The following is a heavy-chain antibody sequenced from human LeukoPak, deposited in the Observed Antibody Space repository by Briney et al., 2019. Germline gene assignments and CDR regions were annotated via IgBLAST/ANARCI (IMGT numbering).Heavy chain of an antibody. CDR2: ISGSGGST. CDR1: GVTFSNYA. J-gene: IGHJ4*02. D-gene: IGHD4-17*01. Sequence: GGSLRLSCAAFGVTFSNYAMSWVRQAPGKGLEWVSTISGSGGSTYYTDSVKGRFTISRDKSKNTLFLQMNSLRAEDTAVYYCAKSYGDYLGYFDSWGQGTLVTVSS. CDR3: AKSYGDYLGYFDS. V-gene: IGHV3-23*01.